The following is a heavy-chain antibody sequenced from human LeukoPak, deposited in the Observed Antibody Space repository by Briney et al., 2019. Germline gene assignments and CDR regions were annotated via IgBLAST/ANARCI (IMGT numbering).Heavy chain of an antibody. V-gene: IGHV3-15*01. Sequence: GGSLRLSCAASGFTFTNAWMNWVRQAPGKGLERVGLIKSKTDGGTTDCAAPVKGRFTISRYDSRNTLYLQMNNLKTEDTAVYYCTADLEGRSPFDYWGQGILVTVSS. J-gene: IGHJ4*02. D-gene: IGHD1-26*01. CDR3: TADLEGRSPFDY. CDR1: GFTFTNAW. CDR2: IKSKTDGGTT.